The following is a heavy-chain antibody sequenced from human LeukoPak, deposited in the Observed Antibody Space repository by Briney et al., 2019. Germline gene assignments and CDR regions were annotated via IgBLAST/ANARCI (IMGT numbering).Heavy chain of an antibody. CDR3: AGGPQYTGSFPY. Sequence: PGGSLRLSCAASGFNVNSFEMTWVRQAPGLGLEFLSYISDSGGVIKYADSVEGRFIISRDSAENALYLQMNNLGADDTAVYFCAGGPQYTGSFPYWGQGTLVAVSS. CDR2: ISDSGGVI. CDR1: GFNVNSFE. J-gene: IGHJ4*02. V-gene: IGHV3-48*03. D-gene: IGHD1-26*01.